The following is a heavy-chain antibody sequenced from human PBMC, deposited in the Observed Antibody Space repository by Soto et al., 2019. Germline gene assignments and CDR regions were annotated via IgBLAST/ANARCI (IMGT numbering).Heavy chain of an antibody. CDR2: IITIFGTA. CDR1: GGTFSSYA. D-gene: IGHD5-18*01. CDR3: ARKGTDTGFDY. V-gene: IGHV1-69*13. Sequence: GASVKVSCKASGGTFSSYAISWVRQAPGQGLEWMGGIITIFGTANYAQKFQGRVTITADESTSTAYMELSSLRSEDTAVYYCARKGTDTGFDYWGQGTLVTSPQ. J-gene: IGHJ4*02.